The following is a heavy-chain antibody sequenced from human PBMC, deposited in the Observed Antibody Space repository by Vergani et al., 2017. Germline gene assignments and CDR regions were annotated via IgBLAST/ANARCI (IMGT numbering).Heavy chain of an antibody. J-gene: IGHJ4*02. Sequence: QVQLRQWGAGLVKPSETLSLTCTVSGVSFRSADYYWSWIRQAPGKGLEWIGYIYHSGSTSYNPSLKSRVSMSVETSKNQFSLNLRSVTAADTAIYYCARIGPYFHDSRIDYWGQGRLVTVSS. V-gene: IGHV4-30-4*08. D-gene: IGHD3-22*01. CDR3: ARIGPYFHDSRIDY. CDR2: IYHSGST. CDR1: GVSFRSADYY.